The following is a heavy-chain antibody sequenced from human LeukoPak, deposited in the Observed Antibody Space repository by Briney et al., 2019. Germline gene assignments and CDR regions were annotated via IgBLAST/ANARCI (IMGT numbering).Heavy chain of an antibody. CDR2: FDPEDGET. Sequence: KPGASVKVSCKVSGYTLTELSMHWVRQAPRNGLEWVGGFDPEDGETIYAQKFQGRVTMTEDTSTDTAYMELSSLRSEDTAVYYCATEYYYDTRDAFDIWGQGTMVTVSS. J-gene: IGHJ3*02. V-gene: IGHV1-24*01. CDR3: ATEYYYDTRDAFDI. D-gene: IGHD3-22*01. CDR1: GYTLTELS.